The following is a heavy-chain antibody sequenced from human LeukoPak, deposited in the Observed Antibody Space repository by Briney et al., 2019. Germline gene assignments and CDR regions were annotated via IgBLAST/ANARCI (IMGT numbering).Heavy chain of an antibody. CDR2: MNPNSDYT. CDR1: GYSFTNYD. CDR3: ARGNGYVEGAAAGTTVMDL. Sequence: ASVKVSCKASGYSFTNYDINWVRQATGQGLEWMGWMNPNSDYTIYAQKFQGRVTMTSDTSITTAYMELSSLRSEDTAVYYCARGNGYVEGAAAGTTVMDLWGQGTTVTVSS. J-gene: IGHJ6*02. V-gene: IGHV1-8*01. D-gene: IGHD6-13*01.